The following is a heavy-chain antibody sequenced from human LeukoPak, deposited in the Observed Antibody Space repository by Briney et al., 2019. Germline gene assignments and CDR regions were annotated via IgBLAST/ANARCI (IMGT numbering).Heavy chain of an antibody. J-gene: IGHJ4*02. CDR1: GGSFSGYY. D-gene: IGHD6-13*01. Sequence: SETLSLTCAVYGGSFSGYYWSWIRQPPGKGLEWIGEINHSGSTNYNPSLKSRVTISVDTSKNQFSLKLSSVTAADTAVYYCASGYSRKLDYWGQRTLVTVSS. CDR3: ASGYSRKLDY. CDR2: INHSGST. V-gene: IGHV4-34*01.